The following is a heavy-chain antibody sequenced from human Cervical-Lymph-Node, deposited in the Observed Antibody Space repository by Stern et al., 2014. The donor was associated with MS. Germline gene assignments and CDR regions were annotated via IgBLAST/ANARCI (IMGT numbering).Heavy chain of an antibody. CDR1: GFTFSSYW. D-gene: IGHD3-22*01. CDR2: IKQDGSEK. V-gene: IGHV3-7*03. Sequence: EVQLVESGGGLVQPGGSLRLSCAASGFTFSSYWMSWVRQAPGKGLEWGANIKQDGSEKYYVDYVKGRFTISRDNAKNSLYLQMNSLRAEDTAVYYCARGKRITMIVVVPDDYWGQGTLVTVSS. CDR3: ARGKRITMIVVVPDDY. J-gene: IGHJ4*02.